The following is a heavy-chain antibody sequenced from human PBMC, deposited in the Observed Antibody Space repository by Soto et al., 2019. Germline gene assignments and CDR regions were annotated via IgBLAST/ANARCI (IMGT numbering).Heavy chain of an antibody. CDR1: GGSSSSSSYY. J-gene: IGHJ6*02. Sequence: SETLSLTCTASGGSSSSSSYYRGWIRQPPGKGLEWIGSIYYSGSTYYNPSLKSRVTISVDTSKNQFSLQLSSVTAADTAVYYCARLQGVLRFLEWLDYYGMDVWGQGTTVT. CDR3: ARLQGVLRFLEWLDYYGMDV. V-gene: IGHV4-39*01. D-gene: IGHD3-3*01. CDR2: IYYSGST.